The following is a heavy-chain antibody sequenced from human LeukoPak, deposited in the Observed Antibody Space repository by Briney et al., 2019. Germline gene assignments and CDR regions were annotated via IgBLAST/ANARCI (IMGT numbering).Heavy chain of an antibody. D-gene: IGHD6-6*01. V-gene: IGHV3-48*03. CDR3: ARLYSSSSGLRASDY. CDR2: ISSRGTTT. J-gene: IGHJ4*02. Sequence: AEALSLSCAAYGPSPSSDDKNSDCQAPGKGLEWVYYISSRGTTTYYADSVKGRFTISRDDAKNSLYLHMNSLRVEDTAVYYCARLYSSSSGLRASDYWGQGTLVTVSS. CDR1: GPSPSSDD.